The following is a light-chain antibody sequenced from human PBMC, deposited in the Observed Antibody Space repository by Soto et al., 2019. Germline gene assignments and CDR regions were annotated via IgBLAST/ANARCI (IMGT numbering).Light chain of an antibody. Sequence: EILMKQSPATLSVSPGEGLTLSCRASQSISRTLAWYQQRPGQAPRLLIYGASSRATGVPARFSGSGSGTEFTLTISSLQSEDFAVYYCQQYNDWPLTFGGGTKVDIK. CDR1: QSISRT. J-gene: IGKJ4*01. V-gene: IGKV3-15*01. CDR3: QQYNDWPLT. CDR2: GAS.